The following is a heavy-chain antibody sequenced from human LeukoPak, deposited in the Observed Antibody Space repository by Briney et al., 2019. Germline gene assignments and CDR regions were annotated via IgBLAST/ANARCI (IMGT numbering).Heavy chain of an antibody. D-gene: IGHD2-15*01. Sequence: PSETLSLTCAVYGGSFSGYYWSWIRQPPGKGLDWIGEINHSGSTNYNPSLKSRVTISVDTSKNQLSPKLSSVTAEDTAVYYCAKAPMVVAAPLGSYYYYMDVWGKGTTVTISS. CDR3: AKAPMVVAAPLGSYYYYMDV. CDR1: GGSFSGYY. CDR2: INHSGST. V-gene: IGHV4-34*01. J-gene: IGHJ6*03.